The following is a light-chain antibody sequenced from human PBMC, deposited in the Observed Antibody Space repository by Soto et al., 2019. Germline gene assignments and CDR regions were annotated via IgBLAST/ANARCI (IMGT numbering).Light chain of an antibody. CDR1: QNIRTE. J-gene: IGKJ1*01. Sequence: ALQMTQSPSSLSASVGDRVTITCRASQNIRTELGWYQQKPGKAPKLLIYGATTLQSGVPSRFSGSGSGTEFTLTISGLQPEDFANYYCLQDYNYPLTFGQGTKVEVK. CDR3: LQDYNYPLT. CDR2: GAT. V-gene: IGKV1-6*01.